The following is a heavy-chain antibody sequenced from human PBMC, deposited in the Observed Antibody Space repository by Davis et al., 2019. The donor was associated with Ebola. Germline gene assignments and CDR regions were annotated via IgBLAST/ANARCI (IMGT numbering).Heavy chain of an antibody. CDR3: ARGAGDGDYVDY. CDR2: IYTGDSDT. CDR1: GNSFTSHW. J-gene: IGHJ4*02. D-gene: IGHD4-17*01. Sequence: KVSCKDSGNSFTSHWIGWVRQMPGKGLDWMGIIYTGDSDTRYSPSFRGQVTISADKSMKTAFLQWSSLKASDSGMYYCARGAGDGDYVDYWGQGTLVTVSS. V-gene: IGHV5-51*01.